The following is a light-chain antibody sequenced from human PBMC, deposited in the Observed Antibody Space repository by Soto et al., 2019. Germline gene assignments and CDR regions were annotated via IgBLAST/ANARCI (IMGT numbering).Light chain of an antibody. CDR2: DAS. V-gene: IGKV1-5*01. Sequence: DIQMTQSPSTLSASVGDRVTITCRASQSLNSLLAWYQQKPGRAPKLLIYDASTLESGVPSRFSGSGSGTEFTLTISSLQPDDSATYYCQHYSLYSPWTFGQGTKVAIK. CDR1: QSLNSL. J-gene: IGKJ1*01. CDR3: QHYSLYSPWT.